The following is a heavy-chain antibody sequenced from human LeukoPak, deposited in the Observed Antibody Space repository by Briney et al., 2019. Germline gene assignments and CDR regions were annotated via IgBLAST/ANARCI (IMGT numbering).Heavy chain of an antibody. CDR1: GFSFTSYA. V-gene: IGHV3-23*01. Sequence: GGSLRLSCAASGFSFTSYAMSWVRQAPGKWLEWVSVISGSGDSTYYADSVKGRFTISKDNSKSTLYLQMNSLRAEDTAVYYCARGWIQLWKDAFDIWGQGAMVTVSS. CDR3: ARGWIQLWKDAFDI. D-gene: IGHD5-18*01. CDR2: ISGSGDST. J-gene: IGHJ3*02.